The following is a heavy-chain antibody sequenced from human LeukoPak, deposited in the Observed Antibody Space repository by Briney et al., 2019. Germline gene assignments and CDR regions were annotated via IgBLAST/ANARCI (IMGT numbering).Heavy chain of an antibody. CDR3: ASLGRLRS. Sequence: GGSLRLSCAASGFTFSSYWLHWVRQAPGEGLLWVSRIDPDGSAIRYADSVRGRFTISRDNAKNTLYLEMNSLRAEDTAVYYCASLGRLRSWCQGTLVTVSS. D-gene: IGHD3-3*01. CDR2: IDPDGSAI. CDR1: GFTFSSYW. V-gene: IGHV3-74*01. J-gene: IGHJ5*02.